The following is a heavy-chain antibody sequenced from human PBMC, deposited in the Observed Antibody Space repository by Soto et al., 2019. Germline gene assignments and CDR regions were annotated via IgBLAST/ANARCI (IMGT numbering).Heavy chain of an antibody. CDR1: GYSFTSYY. CDR2: INPSGVAT. Sequence: QVQLVQSGAEGKKPGASVKVSCKASGYSFTSYYLHWVRQAPGQGIEWLGIINPSGVATSYPPKYEGRVTMTRDTSTTTTNMESSSLRYEATAVHYCARGVLESQHTTLQTNTLDSGGQGTPVTVSS. D-gene: IGHD3-3*01. V-gene: IGHV1-46*01. J-gene: IGHJ4*02. CDR3: ARGVLESQHTTLQTNTLDS.